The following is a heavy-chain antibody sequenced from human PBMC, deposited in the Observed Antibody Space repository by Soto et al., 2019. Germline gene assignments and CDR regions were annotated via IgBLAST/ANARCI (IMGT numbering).Heavy chain of an antibody. V-gene: IGHV4-39*01. J-gene: IGHJ5*02. CDR2: IYYSGST. CDR1: GGSISSSSYY. CDR3: ARHFISAYSSSSWFDP. D-gene: IGHD6-6*01. Sequence: QLQLQESGPGLVKPSETLSLTCTVSGGSISSSSYYWGWIRQPPGKGLEWIGSIYYSGSTYYNPSLKSRVTISVDTSKNQFSLKLSSVTAADTAVYYCARHFISAYSSSSWFDPWGQGTLVTVSS.